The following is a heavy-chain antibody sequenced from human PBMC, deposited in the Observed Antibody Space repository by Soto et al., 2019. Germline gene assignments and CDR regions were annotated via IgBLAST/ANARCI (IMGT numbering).Heavy chain of an antibody. CDR3: ARSRYCTSATCYGPHWFDP. CDR1: GDTFDSNT. Sequence: SVKVSCKASGDTFDSNTISWGRQAPGQGPEWMGRIIPMLDIPNYAQKFQGRVTITADKSTSTAYMELSSLRSEDTAVYYCARSRYCTSATCYGPHWFDPWGQGTLVTVSS. CDR2: IIPMLDIP. V-gene: IGHV1-69*02. D-gene: IGHD2-2*01. J-gene: IGHJ5*02.